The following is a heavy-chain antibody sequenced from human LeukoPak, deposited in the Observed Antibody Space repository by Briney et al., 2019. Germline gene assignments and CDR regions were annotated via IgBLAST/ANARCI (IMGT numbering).Heavy chain of an antibody. V-gene: IGHV1-69*04. J-gene: IGHJ4*02. D-gene: IGHD6-19*01. CDR3: ARDSSGWYNAFDY. CDR2: IIPILGIA. CDR1: GGTFSSYA. Sequence: SVKVSCKASGGTFSSYAISWVRQAPGQGLEWMGRIIPILGIANYAQKFQGRVTITADKSTSTAYMELRSLRSDDTAVYYCARDSSGWYNAFDYWGQGTLVTVSS.